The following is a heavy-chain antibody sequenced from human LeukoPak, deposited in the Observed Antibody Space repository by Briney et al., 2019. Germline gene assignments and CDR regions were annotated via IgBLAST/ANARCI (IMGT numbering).Heavy chain of an antibody. CDR3: NTVGYYSDSGSYWGV. J-gene: IGHJ6*04. CDR2: IKAKIDGGTV. Sequence: PGGSLRLSCAASGFTSSNAWMSWVRQAPGKGLEWVGRIKAKIDGGTVDYAAPVKGRFTMSRDDSKRTLYLQMSSLRTEDTAVYYCNTVGYYSDSGSYWGVWGKGTTVTVSS. V-gene: IGHV3-15*01. CDR1: GFTSSNAW. D-gene: IGHD3-10*01.